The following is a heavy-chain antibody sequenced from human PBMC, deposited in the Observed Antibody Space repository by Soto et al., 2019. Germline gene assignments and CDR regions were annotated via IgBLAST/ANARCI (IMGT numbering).Heavy chain of an antibody. CDR2: VNHSGST. V-gene: IGHV4-34*01. J-gene: IGHJ4*02. CDR3: ASGSRGDYDY. CDR1: GGSFSGYY. D-gene: IGHD4-17*01. Sequence: SETLSLTCAVYGGSFSGYYWSWIRQPPGKGLEWIGEVNHSGSTNYNPSLKSRVTISVDTSKNQFSLKLSSVTAADTAVYYCASGSRGDYDYWGQGTLVTGSS.